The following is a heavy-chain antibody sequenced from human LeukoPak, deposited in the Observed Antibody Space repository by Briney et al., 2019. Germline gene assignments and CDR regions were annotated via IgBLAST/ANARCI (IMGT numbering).Heavy chain of an antibody. J-gene: IGHJ4*02. CDR1: GGSISSYY. Sequence: SETLSLTCTVSGGSISSYYWTWVRQPPGKRLEWIGYIFHTGSTNYNPSLKSRVTMSLDTSKNQFSLKLSSVTAADTAMYYCARYTGVNGYYFDYWGQGTLVTVSS. CDR3: ARYTGVNGYYFDY. V-gene: IGHV4-59*08. CDR2: IFHTGST. D-gene: IGHD2-8*01.